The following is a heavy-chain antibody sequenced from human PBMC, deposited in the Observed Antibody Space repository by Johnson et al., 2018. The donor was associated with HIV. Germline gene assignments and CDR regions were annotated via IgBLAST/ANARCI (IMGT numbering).Heavy chain of an antibody. CDR1: GFTFSSYA. CDR2: ISYDGSNK. J-gene: IGHJ3*02. V-gene: IGHV3-30-3*01. D-gene: IGHD6-13*01. CDR3: ARARDRGSSRDAFDI. Sequence: QVQLVESGGGVVQPGRSLRLSCAASGFTFSSYAMHWVRKAPGKGLEWVAVISYDGSNKYYADSVKGRFTISRDNSKNTLYLQMNSLRAEDTAGYYCARARDRGSSRDAFDIWGQGTMVTVSS.